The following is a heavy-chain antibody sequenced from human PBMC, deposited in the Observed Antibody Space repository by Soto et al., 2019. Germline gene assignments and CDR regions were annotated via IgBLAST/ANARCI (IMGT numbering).Heavy chain of an antibody. Sequence: QVQLVQSGAEVKKPGSSVKVSCEASGGTFSSYAISWVRQAPGQGLEWMGGIIPIFGTANYAQKFQGRVTITADESTSTAYMELSSLRSEDTAVYYCARVRNYYYYYGMDVWGQGTTVTVSS. CDR3: ARVRNYYYYYGMDV. V-gene: IGHV1-69*12. CDR1: GGTFSSYA. CDR2: IIPIFGTA. J-gene: IGHJ6*02.